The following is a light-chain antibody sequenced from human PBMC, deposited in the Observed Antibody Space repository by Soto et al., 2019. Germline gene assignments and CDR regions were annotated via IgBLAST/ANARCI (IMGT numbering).Light chain of an antibody. J-gene: IGLJ1*01. CDR3: STSHA. CDR1: DISDYHY. CDR2: EVS. Sequence: QSALTQPAAVSGSPGQSITISRTGSDISDYHYVSWYQQYPGKAPKLMIYEVSNRPSGVSHRFSGSKSGHTASLTNSGLQAEDEADYYCSTSHAFATGTKVTVL. V-gene: IGLV2-14*01.